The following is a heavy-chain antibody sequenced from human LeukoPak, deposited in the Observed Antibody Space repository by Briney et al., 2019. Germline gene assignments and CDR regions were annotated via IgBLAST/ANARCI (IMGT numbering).Heavy chain of an antibody. V-gene: IGHV3-23*01. CDR2: MSGSGGST. CDR1: GFTFSSYA. CDR3: AKSPKITIFGVVTYFDY. D-gene: IGHD3-3*01. J-gene: IGHJ4*02. Sequence: PGGSLRLSCAASGFTFSSYAMSWVRQAPGMGLEWVSAMSGSGGSTYYADSVKGRFTISRDNSKNTLYLQMNSLRAEDTAVYYCAKSPKITIFGVVTYFDYWGQGTLVTDSS.